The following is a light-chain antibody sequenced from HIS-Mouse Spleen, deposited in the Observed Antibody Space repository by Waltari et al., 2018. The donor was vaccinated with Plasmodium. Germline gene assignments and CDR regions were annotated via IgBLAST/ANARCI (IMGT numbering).Light chain of an antibody. CDR1: SLRSKY. CDR2: GKN. J-gene: IGLJ2*01. Sequence: SSVLTQDPAVSVALASTVSTTCQGDSLRSKYGSRYQHKPGQAPVLVIDGKNNRPSGIPDRFSGSSSGNTASLTITGAQAEDEADYYCNSRDSSGTHGVFGGGTKLTVL. CDR3: NSRDSSGTHGV. V-gene: IGLV3-19*01.